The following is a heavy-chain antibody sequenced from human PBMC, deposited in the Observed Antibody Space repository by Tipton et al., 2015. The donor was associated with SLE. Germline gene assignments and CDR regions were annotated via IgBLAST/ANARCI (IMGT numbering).Heavy chain of an antibody. Sequence: TLSLTCTVSGGSISSSSYYWGWIRQPPGKGLEWIGSIYYSGSTYYNPSLKSRVTISVDTSKNQFSLKLSSVTAADTAVYYCARGHDSSGAEYFQHWGQGTLVTVSS. D-gene: IGHD2-15*01. J-gene: IGHJ1*01. CDR3: ARGHDSSGAEYFQH. V-gene: IGHV4-39*07. CDR1: GGSISSSSYY. CDR2: IYYSGST.